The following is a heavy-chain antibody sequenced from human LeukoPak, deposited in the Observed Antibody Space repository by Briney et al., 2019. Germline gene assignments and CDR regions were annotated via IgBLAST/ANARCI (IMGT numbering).Heavy chain of an antibody. CDR1: GGSISSSSYY. V-gene: IGHV4-39*07. D-gene: IGHD5-18*01. CDR2: IYYSGST. J-gene: IGHJ4*02. CDR3: ARGIAFGYSYEGEKYYFDY. Sequence: SETLSLTCTVSGGSISSSSYYWGWIRQPPGKGLEWIGSIYYSGSTYYNPSLKSRVTISVDTSKNQFSLKLSSVTAADTAVYYCARGIAFGYSYEGEKYYFDYWGQGTLVTVSS.